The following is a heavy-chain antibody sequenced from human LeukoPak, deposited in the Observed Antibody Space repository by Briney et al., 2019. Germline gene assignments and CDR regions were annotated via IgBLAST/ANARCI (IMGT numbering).Heavy chain of an antibody. CDR3: ARHPGSKRLLSTPTDY. CDR2: ISSSSSYI. CDR1: GFTFSSYS. V-gene: IGHV3-21*01. D-gene: IGHD3-3*01. J-gene: IGHJ4*02. Sequence: GGSLRPSCAASGFTFSSYSMNWVRQAPGKGLEWVLSISSSSSYIYYADSVKGRFTISRDNAKNSLYLQMNSLRAEDTAVYYCARHPGSKRLLSTPTDYWGQGTLVALSS.